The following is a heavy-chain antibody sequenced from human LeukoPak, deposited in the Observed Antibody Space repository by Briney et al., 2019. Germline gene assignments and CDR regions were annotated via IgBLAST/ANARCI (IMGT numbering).Heavy chain of an antibody. J-gene: IGHJ6*02. Sequence: GGSLRLSCAASGFIFNNYAMNWVRQAPGKGLEWVSGLSGSGNNIFYAASVRGRFTISRDNSKNTVNLQMISLTAADTAVYFWAKGGRVQPYYHGMDVLGQGTTVIVSS. CDR2: LSGSGNNI. CDR3: AKGGRVQPYYHGMDV. D-gene: IGHD3-16*01. CDR1: GFIFNNYA. V-gene: IGHV3-23*01.